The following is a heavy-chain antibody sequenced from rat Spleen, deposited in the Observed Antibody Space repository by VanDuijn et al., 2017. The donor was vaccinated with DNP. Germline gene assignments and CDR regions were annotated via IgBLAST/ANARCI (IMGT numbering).Heavy chain of an antibody. CDR2: INWDGNST. CDR1: GFTFSDYA. Sequence: EVQLVESGGGLVQPGNSLKLSCAASGFTFSDYAMAWVRQSLKKGLEWVATINWDGNSTHYRDSVKGRFTISRDNGKSTLYLQMDSLRSEDTATYYCARHPGPLDYWGQGVMVTVSS. CDR3: ARHPGPLDY. V-gene: IGHV5-17*01. D-gene: IGHD1-4*01. J-gene: IGHJ2*01.